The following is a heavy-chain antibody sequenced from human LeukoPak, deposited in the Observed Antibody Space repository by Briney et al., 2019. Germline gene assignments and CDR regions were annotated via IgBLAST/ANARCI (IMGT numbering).Heavy chain of an antibody. CDR1: GYTFTSYY. CDR3: ARPLSGYSSGSPLDY. D-gene: IGHD6-19*01. Sequence: ASVKVSCKASGYTFTSYYMHWVRQAPGQGLEWMGIINPSGGSTSYAQKFQGRVTMTRDTSTSTVYMELSSLRSEDTAVYYCARPLSGYSSGSPLDYWGQGTLVTVSS. CDR2: INPSGGST. V-gene: IGHV1-46*01. J-gene: IGHJ4*02.